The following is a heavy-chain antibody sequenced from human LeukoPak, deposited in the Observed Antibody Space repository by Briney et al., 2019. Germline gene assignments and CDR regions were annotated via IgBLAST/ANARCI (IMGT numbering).Heavy chain of an antibody. V-gene: IGHV4-39*02. Sequence: PSETLSLTCTVSGGSISTSSYYWGWIRQPPGKGLEWIGSIYHSRSTYYNASLKSRATISADTSKNQFSLKLSSVTAADTAEYYCARDRGIQTFDYWGQGTLVTVSS. CDR2: IYHSRST. CDR3: ARDRGIQTFDY. J-gene: IGHJ4*02. D-gene: IGHD3-10*01. CDR1: GGSISTSSYY.